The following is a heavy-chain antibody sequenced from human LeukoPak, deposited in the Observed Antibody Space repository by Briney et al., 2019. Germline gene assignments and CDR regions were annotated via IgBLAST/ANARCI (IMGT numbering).Heavy chain of an antibody. V-gene: IGHV4-4*07. CDR3: ARESEGFRVYGSGKPTYYFDY. CDR1: GGSISSYY. Sequence: SETLSLTCTVSGGSISSYYWSWIRQPAGKGLEWIGRIYTSGSTNYNPSLKSRVTMSVDTSKNQFSLKLSSVTAADTAVYYCARESEGFRVYGSGKPTYYFDYWGQGTLVTVSS. D-gene: IGHD3-10*01. CDR2: IYTSGST. J-gene: IGHJ4*02.